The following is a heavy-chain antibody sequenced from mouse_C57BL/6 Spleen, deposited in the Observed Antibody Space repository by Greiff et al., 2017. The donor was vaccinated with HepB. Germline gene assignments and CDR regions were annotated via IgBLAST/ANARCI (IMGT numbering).Heavy chain of an antibody. CDR1: GYAFSSYW. CDR3: ARSRDGRFAY. CDR2: IYPGDGDT. J-gene: IGHJ3*01. Sequence: VQLQQSGAELVKPGASVKISCKASGYAFSSYWMNWVKQRPGKGLEWIGQIYPGDGDTNYNGKFKGKATLTADKSSSAAYMQLSSLTSEDSAVYFCARSRDGRFAYWGQGTLVTVAA. D-gene: IGHD3-3*01. V-gene: IGHV1-80*01.